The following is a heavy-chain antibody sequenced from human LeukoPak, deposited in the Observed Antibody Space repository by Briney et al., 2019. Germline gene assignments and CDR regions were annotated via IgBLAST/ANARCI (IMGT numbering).Heavy chain of an antibody. D-gene: IGHD6-13*01. CDR3: ATGPGYSSSWYPT. V-gene: IGHV4-59*01. CDR2: IYYSGST. Sequence: SETLSLTCAVYGGSFSGYYWSWIRQPPGKGLEWIGYIYYSGSTNYNPSLKSRVTISVDTSKNQFSLKLSSVTAADTAVYYCATGPGYSSSWYPTWGQGTLVTVSS. J-gene: IGHJ5*02. CDR1: GGSFSGYY.